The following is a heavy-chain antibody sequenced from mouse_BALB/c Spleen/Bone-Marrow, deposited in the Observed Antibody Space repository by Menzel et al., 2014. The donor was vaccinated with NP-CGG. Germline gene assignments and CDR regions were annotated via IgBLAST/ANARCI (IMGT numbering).Heavy chain of an antibody. CDR1: CYTFTSYL. J-gene: IGHJ1*01. D-gene: IGHD2-4*01. CDR3: ARGRSTVITTWYIDV. Sequence: LLKSGASVKLSFKAFCYTFTSYLVNWIKQRPGQGLEWIGRFAPGSGNTYYNAMLTGKATRGVGSSYTTAFIKDSSMSSEDSAVYFCARGRSTVITTWYIDVWGAGTTVTVSS. V-gene: IGHV1S41*01. CDR2: FAPGSGNT.